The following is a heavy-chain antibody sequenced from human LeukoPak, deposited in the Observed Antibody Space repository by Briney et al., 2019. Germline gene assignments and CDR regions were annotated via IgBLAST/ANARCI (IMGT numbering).Heavy chain of an antibody. J-gene: IGHJ4*02. V-gene: IGHV1-69*04. CDR3: ARAGGVGTTGTGMDY. CDR1: GGTFSSYA. Sequence: ASVKVSCKASGGTFSSYAISWVRQGPGQGLEWMGRIIPILGIANYAQKFQGRVTITADKSTSTAYMELSSLRSEDTAVYYCARAGGVGTTGTGMDYWGQGTLVTVSS. CDR2: IIPILGIA. D-gene: IGHD1-1*01.